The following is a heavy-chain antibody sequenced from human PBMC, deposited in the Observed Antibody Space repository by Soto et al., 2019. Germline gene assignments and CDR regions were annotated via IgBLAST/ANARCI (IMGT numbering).Heavy chain of an antibody. CDR1: GYTFTSYG. Sequence: GASVKVSCKASGYTFTSYGISWVRQAPGQGLEWMGWISAYNGNTNYAQKLQGRVTMTTDASTSTAYMELRSLRSDDTAVYYCARAWFDYDYVWGSYRDLLFDYWGQGTLVTVSS. CDR3: ARAWFDYDYVWGSYRDLLFDY. CDR2: ISAYNGNT. J-gene: IGHJ4*02. V-gene: IGHV1-18*01. D-gene: IGHD3-16*02.